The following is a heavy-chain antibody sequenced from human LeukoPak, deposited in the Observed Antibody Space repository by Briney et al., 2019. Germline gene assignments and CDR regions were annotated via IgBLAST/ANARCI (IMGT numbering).Heavy chain of an antibody. V-gene: IGHV3-53*01. J-gene: IGHJ4*02. CDR1: GFTVSSNY. D-gene: IGHD1-1*01. CDR3: ARAPGGWNYDY. CDR2: IYTGGNT. Sequence: GGPLRLSCAASGFTVSSNYMSWVRQPPGKGLEWVSAIYTGGNTYYADSVKGQFTISRDNSKNTLYLQMNSLRAEDTAVYYCARAPGGWNYDYWGQGTLVTVSS.